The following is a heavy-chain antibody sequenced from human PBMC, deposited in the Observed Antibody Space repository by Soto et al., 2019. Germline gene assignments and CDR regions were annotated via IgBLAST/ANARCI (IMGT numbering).Heavy chain of an antibody. J-gene: IGHJ4*02. Sequence: QVVLLQSGAEVKEPGSSVRVSCQVSGSTFNNFAFSWVRQPPGHGPEWMGGIVVDSNTAEYSQRFQDRVTITADTSTDTLYMELGSLTFEDTAVYYCARAIKMWEVNYYFDFWGQGTLVTVSS. CDR3: ARAIKMWEVNYYFDF. D-gene: IGHD1-26*01. V-gene: IGHV1-69*06. CDR1: GSTFNNFA. CDR2: IVVDSNTA.